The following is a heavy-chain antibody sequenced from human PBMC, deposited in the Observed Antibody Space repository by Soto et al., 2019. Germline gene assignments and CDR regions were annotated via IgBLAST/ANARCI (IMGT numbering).Heavy chain of an antibody. V-gene: IGHV4-39*01. CDR3: TKLQRRWLNSGY. CDR1: GGSIGNSSYY. J-gene: IGHJ4*02. D-gene: IGHD1-26*01. Sequence: SETLSLTCTVSGGSIGNSSYYWGWIRQPPGKGLEWIGHIYYSGTSYSNPSLKGRVTLSVDTSKNQFSLKLNSVTAADTAVYYCTKLQRRWLNSGYWGQGTLVTVSS. CDR2: IYYSGTS.